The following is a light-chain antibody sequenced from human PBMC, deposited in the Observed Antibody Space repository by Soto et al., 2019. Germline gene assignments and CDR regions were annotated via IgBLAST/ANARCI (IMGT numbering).Light chain of an antibody. V-gene: IGLV2-14*01. CDR2: EVS. J-gene: IGLJ3*02. CDR1: SSDVGAYRY. Sequence: QSALTQPAAVSGSPGQSITISCTGTSSDVGAYRYVSWYQHHPGKPPKLILYEVSYRPSGVSHRFSGSKSANTASLTISGLQAEDEADYYCTSYSSSAPGVFGGGTKLTVL. CDR3: TSYSSSAPGV.